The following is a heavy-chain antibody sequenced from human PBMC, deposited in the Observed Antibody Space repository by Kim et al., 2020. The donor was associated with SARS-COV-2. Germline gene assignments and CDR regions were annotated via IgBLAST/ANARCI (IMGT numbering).Heavy chain of an antibody. CDR1: GYTFTGYY. CDR2: INPNSGGT. V-gene: IGHV1-2*02. J-gene: IGHJ4*02. D-gene: IGHD3-22*01. Sequence: ASVKVSCKASGYTFTGYYMHWVRQAPGQGLEWMGWINPNSGGTNYAQKFQGRVTMTRDTSINTAYMELSRLRSDDTAVYYCARGPYYYDSSGTYYFDYWGQGTLVTVSS. CDR3: ARGPYYYDSSGTYYFDY.